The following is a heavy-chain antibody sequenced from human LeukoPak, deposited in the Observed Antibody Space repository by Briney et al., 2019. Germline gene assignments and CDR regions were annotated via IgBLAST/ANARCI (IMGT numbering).Heavy chain of an antibody. V-gene: IGHV1-69*06. D-gene: IGHD6-13*01. CDR2: IILIFGTA. Sequence: SVKVSCKASGGTFSSYAISWVRQAPGQGLEWMGGIILIFGTANYAQKFQGRVTITADKSTSTAYMELSSLRSEDTAVYYCASCRGSSWYEFDYWGQGTLVTVSS. CDR3: ASCRGSSWYEFDY. CDR1: GGTFSSYA. J-gene: IGHJ4*02.